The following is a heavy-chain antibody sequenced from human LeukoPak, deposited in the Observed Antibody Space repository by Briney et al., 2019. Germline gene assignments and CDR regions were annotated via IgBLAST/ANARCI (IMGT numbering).Heavy chain of an antibody. CDR3: ARVSYDFWSGFDS. J-gene: IGHJ4*02. D-gene: IGHD3-3*01. CDR1: GGSISSGSYY. V-gene: IGHV4-61*02. Sequence: PSQTLSLTCTVSGGSISSGSYYWSWIRQPAGKGLGWIGRIYTSGSTNYNPSLKSRVTMSVDTSKNPFSLKLNSVTAADTAVYYCARVSYDFWSGFDSWGQGTLVTVSS. CDR2: IYTSGST.